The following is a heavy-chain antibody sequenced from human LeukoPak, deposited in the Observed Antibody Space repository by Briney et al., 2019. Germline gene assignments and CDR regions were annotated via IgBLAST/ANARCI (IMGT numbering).Heavy chain of an antibody. J-gene: IGHJ4*02. CDR1: GFTFDDYG. D-gene: IGHD6-19*01. CDR3: ARGGRYSSGWPSFDY. V-gene: IGHV3-20*04. Sequence: GGSLRLSCAASGFTFDDYGMSWVRQAPGKGLEWVSGINWNGGSTGYADSVKGRFTISRDNAKNSLYLQMNSLRAEDTASYYCARGGRYSSGWPSFDYWGQGTLVTVSS. CDR2: INWNGGST.